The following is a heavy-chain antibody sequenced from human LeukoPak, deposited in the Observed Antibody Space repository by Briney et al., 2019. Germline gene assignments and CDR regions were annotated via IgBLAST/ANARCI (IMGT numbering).Heavy chain of an antibody. D-gene: IGHD4-17*01. CDR1: GYTFTSYD. J-gene: IGHJ4*02. CDR2: MNPNSGNT. V-gene: IGHV1-8*01. Sequence: ASVKVSCKASGYTFTSYDFNWVRHATGQGLEWMGWMNPNSGNTGYAQKFQGRVTITRNTSISTAYMQLSSLRSEDTAVYYCARRVSYGDFDYWGQGTLVTVSS. CDR3: ARRVSYGDFDY.